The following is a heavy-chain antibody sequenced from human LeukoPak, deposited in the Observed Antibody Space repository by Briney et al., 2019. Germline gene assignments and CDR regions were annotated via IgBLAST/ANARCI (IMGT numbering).Heavy chain of an antibody. V-gene: IGHV1-46*01. CDR3: AAVAGIVRKLYYYGMDV. J-gene: IGHJ6*02. Sequence: ASVKVSCKASGYTFTSYYMHWVRQAPGQGLEWMGIINPSGGSTSYAQKFQGKVTMTRDTSTSTVYLELSSLRSEDTAVYYCAAVAGIVRKLYYYGMDVWGQGTTVTVSS. D-gene: IGHD6-19*01. CDR1: GYTFTSYY. CDR2: INPSGGST.